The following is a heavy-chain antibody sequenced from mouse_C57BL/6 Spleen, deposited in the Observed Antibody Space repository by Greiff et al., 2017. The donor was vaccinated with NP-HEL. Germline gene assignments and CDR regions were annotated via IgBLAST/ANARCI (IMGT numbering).Heavy chain of an antibody. CDR2: INPNNGGT. CDR3: ARGGGSSPLWYFDV. V-gene: IGHV1-22*01. CDR1: GYTFTDYN. J-gene: IGHJ1*03. Sequence: EVKLQESGPEPVKPGASVKMSCKASGYTFTDYNMHWVKQSHGKSLEWIGYINPNNGGTSYNQKFKGKATLTVNKSSSTAYMELRSLTSEDSAVYYCARGGGSSPLWYFDVWGTGTTVTVSS. D-gene: IGHD1-1*01.